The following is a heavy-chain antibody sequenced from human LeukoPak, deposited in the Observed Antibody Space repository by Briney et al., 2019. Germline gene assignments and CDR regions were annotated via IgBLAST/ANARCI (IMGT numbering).Heavy chain of an antibody. J-gene: IGHJ4*02. D-gene: IGHD1-26*01. Sequence: PSETLSLTCTVSGGSISSYYWSWIRQPPGKGLEWIGYIYYSGSTNYNPSLKSRVTISVDTSKNQFSLKLSSVTAADTAVYYCARGYRGATLHFDYWGQGTLVTVSS. CDR3: ARGYRGATLHFDY. CDR1: GGSISSYY. CDR2: IYYSGST. V-gene: IGHV4-59*01.